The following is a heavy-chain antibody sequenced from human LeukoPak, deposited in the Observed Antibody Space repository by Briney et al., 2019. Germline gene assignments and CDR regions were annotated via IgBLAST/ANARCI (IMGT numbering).Heavy chain of an antibody. CDR2: IRYDGSNK. Sequence: GGSLRLSCAASGFTFSSYGMHWVRQAPGKGLEGVAFIRYDGSNKYYADSVKGRFTISRDNSKNTLYLQMNSLRAEDTAVYYCAKSAADYYYYGMDVWGQGTTVTVSS. D-gene: IGHD6-13*01. V-gene: IGHV3-30*02. J-gene: IGHJ6*02. CDR1: GFTFSSYG. CDR3: AKSAADYYYYGMDV.